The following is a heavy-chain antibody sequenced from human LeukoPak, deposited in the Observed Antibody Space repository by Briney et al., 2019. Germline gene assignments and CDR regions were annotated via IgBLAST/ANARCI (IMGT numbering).Heavy chain of an antibody. D-gene: IGHD5-18*01. V-gene: IGHV3-7*01. CDR2: IQQDGSEK. CDR1: GFTFKGYW. J-gene: IGHJ4*02. CDR3: VRLRYTYGKNFDC. Sequence: GGSLRLSCAASGFTFKGYWMSWVRQAPGKGLEWVANIQQDGSEKKYVDSVKGRFTISRDNAKNSLYLQMDSLRAEDTAVYYCVRLRYTYGKNFDCWGQGNLVTVSS.